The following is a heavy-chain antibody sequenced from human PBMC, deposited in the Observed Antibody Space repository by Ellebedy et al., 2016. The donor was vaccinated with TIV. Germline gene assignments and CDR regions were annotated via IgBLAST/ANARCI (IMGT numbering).Heavy chain of an antibody. CDR1: GFTFSSYA. J-gene: IGHJ5*02. D-gene: IGHD6-13*01. CDR2: ISSTGSRT. V-gene: IGHV3-23*01. CDR3: ARLPTARIARDVAWFGP. Sequence: PGGSLRLSCAASGFTFSSYAMSWVRQAPGKGLEWVSTISSTGSRTYYADSVEGRFIISRDNSKKTLYLQMNTLRADDMAVYYCARLPTARIARDVAWFGPWGQGTLVTVSS.